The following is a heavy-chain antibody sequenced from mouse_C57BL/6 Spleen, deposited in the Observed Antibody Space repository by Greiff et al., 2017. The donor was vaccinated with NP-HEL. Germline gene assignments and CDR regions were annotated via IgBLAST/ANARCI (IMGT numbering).Heavy chain of an antibody. CDR2: IDPSDSYT. CDR3: APQLRLPFAY. V-gene: IGHV1-59*01. D-gene: IGHD3-2*02. J-gene: IGHJ3*01. CDR1: GYTFTSYW. Sequence: VQLQQPGAELVRPGTSVKLSCKASGYTFTSYWMHWVKQRPGQGLEWIGVIDPSDSYTNYNQKFKGKATLTVDTSSSTAYMQLSSLTSEDSAVYYCAPQLRLPFAYWGQGTLVTVSA.